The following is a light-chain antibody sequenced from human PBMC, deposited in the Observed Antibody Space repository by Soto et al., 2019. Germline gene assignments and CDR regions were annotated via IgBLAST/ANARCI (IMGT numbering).Light chain of an antibody. J-gene: IGKJ2*01. CDR1: QSVSSTY. V-gene: IGKV3-20*01. CDR3: QQYCRSPNT. Sequence: EVVLTQSPGTLSLSPGERATLSCRASQSVSSTYLAWYQQKPGQSPRLLIYSTSSRATGIPDRFSGSGSGTDFTLTISTLEPEDFAVYYCQQYCRSPNTFGQGTKLEI. CDR2: STS.